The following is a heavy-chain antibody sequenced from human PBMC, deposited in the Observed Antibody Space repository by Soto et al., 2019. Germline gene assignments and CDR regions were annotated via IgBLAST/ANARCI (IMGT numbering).Heavy chain of an antibody. CDR1: GYTFTSYY. Sequence: SVKGSCTASGYTFTSYYMHWVRQAPGQGLEWMGGIIPIFGTANYAQKFQGRVTITADESTSTAYMELSSLRSEDTAVYYCARGEGQFYYYYGMDVWGQGTTVTVSS. J-gene: IGHJ6*02. CDR3: ARGEGQFYYYYGMDV. CDR2: IIPIFGTA. V-gene: IGHV1-69*13.